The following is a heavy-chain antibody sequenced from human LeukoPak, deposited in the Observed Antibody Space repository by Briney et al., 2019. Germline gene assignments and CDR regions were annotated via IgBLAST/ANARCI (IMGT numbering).Heavy chain of an antibody. Sequence: PGGSLRLSCAASGFTFSSYSMNWVRQAPGKGLEWVSSISSSSSYIYYADSVKGRFTISRDNAKNSLYLQMNSLRAEDTAVYYCARDRVPIAVAGHPGVYFDYWGQGTLVTVSS. CDR1: GFTFSSYS. CDR3: ARDRVPIAVAGHPGVYFDY. D-gene: IGHD6-19*01. J-gene: IGHJ4*02. V-gene: IGHV3-21*01. CDR2: ISSSSSYI.